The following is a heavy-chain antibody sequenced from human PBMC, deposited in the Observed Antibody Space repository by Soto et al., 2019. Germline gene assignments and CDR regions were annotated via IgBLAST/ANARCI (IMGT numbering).Heavy chain of an antibody. CDR1: A. Sequence: ASRCVLQDTKKRLEWVAVISFAGSNTYYADSVKGRFTISRGNSKNTLYLQMNSLRADDTAVYYCARRYDFWSGPDYWGQGTLGTVSS. V-gene: IGHV3-30*03. CDR3: ARRYDFWSGPDY. J-gene: IGHJ4*02. CDR2: ISFAGSNT. D-gene: IGHD3-3*01.